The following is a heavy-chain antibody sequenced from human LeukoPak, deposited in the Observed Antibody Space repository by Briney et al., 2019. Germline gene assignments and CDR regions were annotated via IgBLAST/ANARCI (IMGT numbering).Heavy chain of an antibody. CDR1: GYTFSGYY. V-gene: IGHV1-2*02. J-gene: IGHJ4*02. CDR2: INPNSGGT. Sequence: ASVKVSCKASGYTFSGYYMHWVRQAPGQGLEWMGWINPNSGGTNYAQKFQGRVTMTRDTSISTAYMELSRLRSDDTAVYYCARGCPMVGCLDYWGRGTLVTVSS. D-gene: IGHD3-10*01. CDR3: ARGCPMVGCLDY.